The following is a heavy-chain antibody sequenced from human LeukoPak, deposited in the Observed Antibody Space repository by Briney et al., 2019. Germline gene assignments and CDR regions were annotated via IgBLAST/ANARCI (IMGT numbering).Heavy chain of an antibody. Sequence: GGSLRLSCAASGFTFSTYWMHWVRQAPGKGLVWVSGLNSDGSITGYVDSVKGRFTISRDNSKNTLYLQMNSLRAEDTAVYYCARIAAAGNFVSYWGQGTLVTVSS. CDR3: ARIAAAGNFVSY. D-gene: IGHD6-13*01. CDR1: GFTFSTYW. J-gene: IGHJ4*02. V-gene: IGHV3-74*01. CDR2: LNSDGSIT.